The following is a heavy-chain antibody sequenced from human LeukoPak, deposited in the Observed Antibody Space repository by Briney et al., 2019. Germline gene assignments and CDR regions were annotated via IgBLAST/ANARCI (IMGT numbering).Heavy chain of an antibody. Sequence: ASVKVSCTASGYTFTGYHMHWVRQAPGQGLQWLGRINPNTGATDYARRFQGRIIMTSDASVRTGYLELSGLTSDDTALYFCAKERDGDAYYCHFDYWGQGILVTVSS. D-gene: IGHD3-10*01. CDR1: GYTFTGYH. CDR3: AKERDGDAYYCHFDY. CDR2: INPNTGAT. J-gene: IGHJ4*02. V-gene: IGHV1-2*06.